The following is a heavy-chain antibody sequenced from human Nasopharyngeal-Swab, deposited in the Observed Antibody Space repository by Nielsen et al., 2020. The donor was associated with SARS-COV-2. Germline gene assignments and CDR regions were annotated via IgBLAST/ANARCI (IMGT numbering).Heavy chain of an antibody. V-gene: IGHV3-21*04. CDR3: ARLKRGAIDY. Sequence: GESLKISCATSGFSFNDYTMTWVRQAPGKGLEWVSAISGSTHSTYYAASVKGRFTISRDNAKNSLNLQMNSLRAEDTAVYYCARLKRGAIDYWGQGTLVTVSS. CDR2: ISGSTHST. J-gene: IGHJ4*02. D-gene: IGHD1-26*01. CDR1: GFSFNDYT.